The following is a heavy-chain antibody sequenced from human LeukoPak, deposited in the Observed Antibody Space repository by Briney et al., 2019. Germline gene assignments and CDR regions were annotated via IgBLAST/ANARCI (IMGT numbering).Heavy chain of an antibody. CDR2: ISAYNGNT. D-gene: IGHD3-16*01. V-gene: IGHV1-18*01. J-gene: IGHJ4*02. CDR3: ASMGSGFMITFGGVN. Sequence: ASVKVSCKASGYTFTSYGISWVRQAPGQGLEWMGWISAYNGNTNYAQKLQGRVTMTRDTSTSTVYMELSSLRSEDTAVYYCASMGSGFMITFGGVNWGQGTLVTVSS. CDR1: GYTFTSYG.